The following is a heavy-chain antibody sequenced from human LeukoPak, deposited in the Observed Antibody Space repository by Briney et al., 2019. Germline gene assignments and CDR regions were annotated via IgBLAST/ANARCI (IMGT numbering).Heavy chain of an antibody. CDR3: ARGSRSGVVGRDAFDI. Sequence: AGGSLRLSCAASGFTFSRYSMNWVRQAPGKGLEWVSSISISSNYIYYADSVKGRFTISSGNAKNSLYLQMNSLRAEDTAVYYCARGSRSGVVGRDAFDIWGQGTMVTVSS. CDR2: ISISSNYI. D-gene: IGHD3-3*01. V-gene: IGHV3-21*01. J-gene: IGHJ3*02. CDR1: GFTFSRYS.